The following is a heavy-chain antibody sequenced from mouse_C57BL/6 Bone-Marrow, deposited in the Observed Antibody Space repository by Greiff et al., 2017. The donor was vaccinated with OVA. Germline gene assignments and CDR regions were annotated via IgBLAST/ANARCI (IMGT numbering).Heavy chain of an antibody. CDR3: AREGPLGRDYAMDY. Sequence: VQVVESGPGLVQPSQSLSITCTVSGFSLTSYGVHWVRQSPGKGLEWLGVIWSGGSTDYNAAFISRLSISKDNSKSQVFFKMNSLQADDTAIYYCAREGPLGRDYAMDYWGQGTSVTVSS. D-gene: IGHD4-1*01. J-gene: IGHJ4*01. CDR2: IWSGGST. V-gene: IGHV2-2*01. CDR1: GFSLTSYG.